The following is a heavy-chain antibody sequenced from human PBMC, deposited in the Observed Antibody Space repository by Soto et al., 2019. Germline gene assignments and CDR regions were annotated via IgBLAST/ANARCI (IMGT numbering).Heavy chain of an antibody. J-gene: IGHJ3*01. V-gene: IGHV3-74*01. D-gene: IGHD1-26*01. CDR2: IHSDGSST. Sequence: EVQLVESGGGLVQPGESLRLSCAASGFTFSYYWMHWVRQAPGKGLVWVSRIHSDGSSTTYADSVKGRFTISRDNARNTLYLKMNSLGAEDTAVYYCARGDRGSFDLWGQGTVVTVSS. CDR1: GFTFSYYW. CDR3: ARGDRGSFDL.